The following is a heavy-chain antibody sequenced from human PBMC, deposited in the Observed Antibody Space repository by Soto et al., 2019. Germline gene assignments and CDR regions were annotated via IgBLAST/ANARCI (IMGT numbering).Heavy chain of an antibody. V-gene: IGHV3-30*18. J-gene: IGHJ3*02. Sequence: GGSLRLSCEASGFTLSSSVMHWVRQAPGKRLEWLSVISVDGRNDLHAGAVKGRFTISRDISKNMVYLQMNDLRPDDTAMYFCAKEGHTGGRCGCFNIWGQRTMVPVSS. CDR1: GFTLSSSV. D-gene: IGHD2-8*02. CDR2: ISVDGRND. CDR3: AKEGHTGGRCGCFNI.